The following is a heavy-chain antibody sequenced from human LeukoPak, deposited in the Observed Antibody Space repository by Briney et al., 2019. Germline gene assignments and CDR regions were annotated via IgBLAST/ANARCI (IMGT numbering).Heavy chain of an antibody. Sequence: GASVKVSCKASGYTFTDYYMHWVRQAPGQGLEWMGWINPNSGGTNYAQKFQGRVTMTRDTSISIAYMELSRLRSDDTAVYYCARGCQYQLLIFLYYYMDVWGKGATVTISS. V-gene: IGHV1-2*02. CDR1: GYTFTDYY. CDR3: ARGCQYQLLIFLYYYMDV. J-gene: IGHJ6*03. CDR2: INPNSGGT. D-gene: IGHD2-2*01.